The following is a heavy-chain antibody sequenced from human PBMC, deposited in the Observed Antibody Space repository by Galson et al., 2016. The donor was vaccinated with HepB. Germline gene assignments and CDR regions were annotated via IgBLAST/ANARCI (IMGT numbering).Heavy chain of an antibody. CDR1: GFTFSSYW. Sequence: LRLSCAASGFTFSSYWMHWVRQAPGEGLVWVSHISGDGSSTHYGDPVKGRFTVSRDNSKNTLYLQMNSLRAEDTAVYYCVRDKVTPGTNWFDPWGQGTLVTVSS. CDR3: VRDKVTPGTNWFDP. CDR2: ISGDGSST. D-gene: IGHD4-11*01. V-gene: IGHV3-74*01. J-gene: IGHJ5*02.